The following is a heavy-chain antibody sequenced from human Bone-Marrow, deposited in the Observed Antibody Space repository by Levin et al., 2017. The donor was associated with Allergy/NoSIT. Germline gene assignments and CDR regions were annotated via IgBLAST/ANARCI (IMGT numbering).Heavy chain of an antibody. CDR3: ARGPTPFYCSGGSCYYYYYMDV. Sequence: SETLSLTCTVSGGSISSYYWSWIRQPPGKGLEWIGYIYYSGSTNYNPSLKSRVTISVDTSKNQFSLKLSSVTAADTAVYYCARGPTPFYCSGGSCYYYYYMDVWGKGTTVTVSS. CDR2: IYYSGST. CDR1: GGSISSYY. J-gene: IGHJ6*03. V-gene: IGHV4-59*01. D-gene: IGHD2-15*01.